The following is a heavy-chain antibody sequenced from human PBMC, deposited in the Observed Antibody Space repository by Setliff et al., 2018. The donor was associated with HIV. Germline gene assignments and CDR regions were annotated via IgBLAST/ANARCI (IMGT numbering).Heavy chain of an antibody. D-gene: IGHD1-26*01. V-gene: IGHV1-18*01. CDR2: ISAYSGDT. Sequence: ASVKVSCKASGYIFTSYGISWLRQAPGQGLERMGWISAYSGDTDYAQEVLGRITMTTDTSTKTAYMELRGLRSADTAGYFCARDYRGELHFWGQGTLVTGSS. CDR3: ARDYRGELHF. J-gene: IGHJ4*02. CDR1: GYIFTSYG.